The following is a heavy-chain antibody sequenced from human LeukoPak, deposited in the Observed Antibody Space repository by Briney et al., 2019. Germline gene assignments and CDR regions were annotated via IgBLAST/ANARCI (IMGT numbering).Heavy chain of an antibody. D-gene: IGHD4/OR15-4a*01. V-gene: IGHV3-23*01. CDR1: GFSFSNYG. J-gene: IGHJ4*02. CDR2: ISRSGNST. Sequence: GGSLRLSCAASGFSFSNYGMNWIRQAPGKGLEWVSRISRSGNSTYYAASVKGRFTIPRENSETTLLWQMNSLRADETAVYFCARNRPAGYDYDYGFELQRWGQGTLVTVSS. CDR3: ARNRPAGYDYDYGFELQR.